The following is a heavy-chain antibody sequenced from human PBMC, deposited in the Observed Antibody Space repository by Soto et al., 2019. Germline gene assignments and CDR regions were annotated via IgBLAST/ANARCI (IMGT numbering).Heavy chain of an antibody. J-gene: IGHJ4*02. CDR2: ISGSGGST. D-gene: IGHD3-22*01. Sequence: PGGSLRLSCAASGFTVSSSAMSWVRQATGKGLEWVSAISGSGGSTYYADSVKGRFTISRDNSKNTLYLQMNSLRAEDTAVYYCAKNYYDSSGYKFDYWGQGTLVTVSS. V-gene: IGHV3-23*01. CDR3: AKNYYDSSGYKFDY. CDR1: GFTVSSSA.